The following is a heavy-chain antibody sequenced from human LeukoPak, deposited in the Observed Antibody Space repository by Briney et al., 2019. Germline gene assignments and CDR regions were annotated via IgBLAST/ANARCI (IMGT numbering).Heavy chain of an antibody. CDR2: VYSNGMT. V-gene: IGHV4-4*08. CDR3: TRRAYYDSSGYNPTAGYFDL. J-gene: IGHJ2*01. CDR1: GGSMFSYY. Sequence: AETLSLTCSVSGGSMFSYYWNWIRQSPGKGLEWIGFVYSNGMTTYNPSLRSRGTISIATPRNQFSLRLTSVTAADTATYYCTRRAYYDSSGYNPTAGYFDLWGRGSLVTVSS. D-gene: IGHD3-22*01.